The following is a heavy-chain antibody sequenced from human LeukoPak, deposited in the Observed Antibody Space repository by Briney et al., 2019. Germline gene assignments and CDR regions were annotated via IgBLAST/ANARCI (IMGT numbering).Heavy chain of an antibody. D-gene: IGHD6-13*01. CDR1: GGTFSSYA. CDR2: IIPIFGTA. Sequence: SVKVSCKASGGTFSSYAISWVRQAPGQGLEWMGGIIPIFGTANYAQKFQGRVTITADESTSTAYMELSSLRSEDTAVYYCARGGYPFLSSWYSDYWGQGTLVTVSS. J-gene: IGHJ4*02. V-gene: IGHV1-69*01. CDR3: ARGGYPFLSSWYSDY.